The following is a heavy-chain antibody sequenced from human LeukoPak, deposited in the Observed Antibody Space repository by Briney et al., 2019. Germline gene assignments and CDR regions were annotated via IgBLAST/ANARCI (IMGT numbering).Heavy chain of an antibody. J-gene: IGHJ5*02. CDR2: ISGSGGST. V-gene: IGHV3-23*01. Sequence: GGSLRLSCAASGFTFSSYAMSWVRQAPGKGLEWVSAISGSGGSTHYADSVKGRFTISRDNSKNTLYLQMNSLRAEDTAVYYCARAPRITMVRGVIYWFDPWGQGTLVTVSS. D-gene: IGHD3-10*01. CDR3: ARAPRITMVRGVIYWFDP. CDR1: GFTFSSYA.